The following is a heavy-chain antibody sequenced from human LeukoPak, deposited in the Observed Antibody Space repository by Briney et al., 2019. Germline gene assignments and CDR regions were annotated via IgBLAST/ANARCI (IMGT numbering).Heavy chain of an antibody. Sequence: ASVKVSCKASGGTFSSYAISWVRQAPGQGLEWMGGIIPIFGTANYAQKFQGRVTITADESTSTAYMELSSLRSEDTAVYYCARVGSRYCSSTSCLEVGFDYWGQGTLVTVSS. D-gene: IGHD2-2*01. CDR1: GGTFSSYA. V-gene: IGHV1-69*13. J-gene: IGHJ4*02. CDR2: IIPIFGTA. CDR3: ARVGSRYCSSTSCLEVGFDY.